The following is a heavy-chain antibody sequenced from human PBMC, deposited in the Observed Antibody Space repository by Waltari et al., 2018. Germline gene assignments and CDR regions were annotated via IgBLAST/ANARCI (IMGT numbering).Heavy chain of an antibody. CDR2: IYHSGST. CDR1: GYSISSGYY. CDR3: ARPRSSGWWGDWFDP. J-gene: IGHJ5*02. V-gene: IGHV4-38-2*01. Sequence: QVQLQESGPGLVKPSETLSLTCAVSGYSISSGYYWGWIRQPPGKGLEWIGSIYHSGSTYYNPSLKSRVTISVDTSKNQFSLKLSSVTAADTAVYYCARPRSSGWWGDWFDPWGQGTLVTVSS. D-gene: IGHD6-19*01.